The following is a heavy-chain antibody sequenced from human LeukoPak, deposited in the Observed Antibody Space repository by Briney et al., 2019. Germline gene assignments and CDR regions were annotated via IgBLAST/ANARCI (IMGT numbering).Heavy chain of an antibody. CDR1: GYTFTTYW. CDR2: IYPDDSDT. V-gene: IGHV5-51*01. Sequence: PGESLKISCKGSGYTFTTYWIGWVRQMPGKGLKWMGIIYPDDSDTRYSPSFQGQVTISADKSISTAYLQWSSLKASDTAMYYCATFYDSSGYQYFQHWGQGALVTVSS. J-gene: IGHJ1*01. D-gene: IGHD3-22*01. CDR3: ATFYDSSGYQYFQH.